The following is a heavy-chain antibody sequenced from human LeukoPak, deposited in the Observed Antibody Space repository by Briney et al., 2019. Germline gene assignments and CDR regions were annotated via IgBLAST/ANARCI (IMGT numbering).Heavy chain of an antibody. D-gene: IGHD3-16*01. CDR1: EFTFSSYG. J-gene: IGHJ4*02. CDR3: AKETYWGYTPDY. CDR2: ISGSGGST. V-gene: IGHV3-23*01. Sequence: GGSLRLSCAASEFTFSSYGMSWVRQAPGKGLEWVSAISGSGGSTYYADSVKGRFTISRDNSKNTLYLQMNSLRAEDTAVYYCAKETYWGYTPDYWGQGTLVTVSS.